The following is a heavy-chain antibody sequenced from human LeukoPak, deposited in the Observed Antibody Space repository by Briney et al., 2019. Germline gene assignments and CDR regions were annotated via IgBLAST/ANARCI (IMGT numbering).Heavy chain of an antibody. V-gene: IGHV3-48*03. CDR3: AKEKTRIRGVAEFDY. Sequence: GGSLRLSCAASGFTFSSYEMNWVRQAPGKGLEWVSYISSSGSTIYYADSVKGRFTISRDNSKNTLYLQMNSLRAEDTAVYYCAKEKTRIRGVAEFDYWGQGTLVTVSS. CDR2: ISSSGSTI. J-gene: IGHJ4*02. D-gene: IGHD3-10*01. CDR1: GFTFSSYE.